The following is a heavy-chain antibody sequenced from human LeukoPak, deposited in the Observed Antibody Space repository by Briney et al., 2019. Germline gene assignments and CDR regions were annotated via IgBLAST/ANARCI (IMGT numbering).Heavy chain of an antibody. J-gene: IGHJ4*02. CDR2: IYSGGST. CDR1: GFTVSSNY. CDR3: ARTRWLQFPYDY. Sequence: PGGSLRLSWAASGFTVSSNYMSWVRQAPGKGLEWVSVIYSGGSTYYADSVKGRFTISRDNSKNTLYLQMNSLRAEDTAVYYCARTRWLQFPYDYWGQGTLVTVSS. D-gene: IGHD5-24*01. V-gene: IGHV3-66*02.